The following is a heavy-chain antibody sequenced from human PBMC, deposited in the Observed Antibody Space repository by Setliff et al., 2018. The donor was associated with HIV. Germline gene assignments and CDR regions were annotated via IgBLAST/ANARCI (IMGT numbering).Heavy chain of an antibody. J-gene: IGHJ4*02. D-gene: IGHD1-1*01. CDR1: GYTFSSYA. V-gene: IGHV1-3*04. CDR2: INTGNGNT. Sequence: ASVKVSCKASGYTFSSYAINWVRQAPGQRLEWMGRINTGNGNTRYSQNFQGRVTITSDTSASTAYMEVGSLRSEDTALYYCAREGNDLLPIDFWGQGTLVTVSS. CDR3: AREGNDLLPIDF.